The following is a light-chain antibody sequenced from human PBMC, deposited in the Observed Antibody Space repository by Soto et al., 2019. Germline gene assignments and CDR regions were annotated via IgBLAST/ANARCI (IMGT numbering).Light chain of an antibody. Sequence: EIVLTQSPGTLSLSPGERATLSCSASQSVGNGYLAWYQQKPGQAPRLLIYGASTRATGIPDRFSGSGSGTDFTLTITRLEPEDFAVYYCQQYGYLPRTFGQGTKVDIK. CDR1: QSVGNGY. CDR3: QQYGYLPRT. CDR2: GAS. V-gene: IGKV3-20*01. J-gene: IGKJ1*01.